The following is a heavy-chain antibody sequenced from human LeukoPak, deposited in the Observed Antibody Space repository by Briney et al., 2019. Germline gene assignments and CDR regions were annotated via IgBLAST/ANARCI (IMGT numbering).Heavy chain of an antibody. V-gene: IGHV3-23*01. CDR3: ASRGSLPYNWFDP. CDR2: ISGSGGST. Sequence: GSLRLSCATSGFSVQSNSITWVRQAPGKGLEWVSAISGSGGSTYYADSVKGRFTISRDNSKNTLYLQMNSLRAEDTAVYYCASRGSLPYNWFDPWGQGTLVTVSS. CDR1: GFSVQSNS. J-gene: IGHJ5*02. D-gene: IGHD2-15*01.